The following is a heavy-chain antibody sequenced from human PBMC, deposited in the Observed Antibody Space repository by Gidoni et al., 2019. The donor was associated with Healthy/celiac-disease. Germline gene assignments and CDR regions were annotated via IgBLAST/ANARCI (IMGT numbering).Heavy chain of an antibody. J-gene: IGHJ6*02. Sequence: QVQLVQSGAEVKKPGSSVKVSCKASGGTFSSYAISWVRQAPGQGLEWMGGIIPIFGTANYEQKFQGRVTITADESTSTAYMELSSLRSEDTAVYYCARGGGGSYYYYYYGMDVWGQGTTVTVSS. CDR2: IIPIFGTA. CDR1: GGTFSSYA. D-gene: IGHD1-26*01. CDR3: ARGGGGSYYYYYYGMDV. V-gene: IGHV1-69*01.